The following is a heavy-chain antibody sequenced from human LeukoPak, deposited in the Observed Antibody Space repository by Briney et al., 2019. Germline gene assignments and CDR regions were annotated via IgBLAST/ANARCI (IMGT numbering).Heavy chain of an antibody. J-gene: IGHJ4*02. Sequence: SETLSLTCTVSGDSISSSSYYWGWIRQPPGKGLEWIGSIYYSGSAYSNPSLKSRVTFSVDTSKNQFSLKLSSVTAADTAVYYCARHVGSGSYFDYWGQGTLVTVSS. CDR3: ARHVGSGSYFDY. CDR1: GDSISSSSYY. CDR2: IYYSGSA. D-gene: IGHD2-15*01. V-gene: IGHV4-39*01.